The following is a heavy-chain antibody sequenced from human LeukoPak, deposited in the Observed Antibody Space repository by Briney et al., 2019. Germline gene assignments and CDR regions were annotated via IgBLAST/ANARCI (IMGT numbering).Heavy chain of an antibody. CDR1: GFTFSSSA. CDR2: IVVGSGNT. CDR3: AAEAPQYDSAFYL. D-gene: IGHD3-3*01. J-gene: IGHJ4*02. Sequence: SVKVSCKGSGFTFSSSAVQGVRQARGQRLEWIGWIVVGSGNTNYAQKFQERVTITRDMSTSTAYMELSSLRSEDTAVYYCAAEAPQYDSAFYLWGQGTLVTVSS. V-gene: IGHV1-58*01.